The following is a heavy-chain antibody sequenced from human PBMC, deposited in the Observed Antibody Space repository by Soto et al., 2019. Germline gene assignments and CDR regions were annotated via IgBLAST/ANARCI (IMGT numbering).Heavy chain of an antibody. D-gene: IGHD6-13*01. V-gene: IGHV2-70*01. J-gene: IGHJ4*02. CDR2: TDWDDDK. CDR3: ARTHSSSFDY. Sequence: VSGPPLVNPTQTLTLTCTFSGFSLSPSGMCVSWIRQPPGKALQWLALTDWDDDKYYSTSLKTRLTISKDTSKNQVVLTMTNMDPVDTAPYYCARTHSSSFDYWGQGTLVTVSS. CDR1: GFSLSPSGMC.